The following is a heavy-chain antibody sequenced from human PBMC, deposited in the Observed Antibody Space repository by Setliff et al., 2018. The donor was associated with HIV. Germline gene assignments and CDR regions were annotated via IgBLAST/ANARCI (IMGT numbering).Heavy chain of an antibody. CDR2: INTVNGNR. J-gene: IGHJ4*02. Sequence: ASVKVSCTASGYTISSYVMHWVRQAPGQRLEWIGWINTVNGNRKYSQEFQGRITITMDTSANTVYMEVSSLRSEDMAVYYCAREGATAGLDLDYWGPGTLVTVPS. D-gene: IGHD6-13*01. CDR1: GYTISSYV. CDR3: AREGATAGLDLDY. V-gene: IGHV1-3*03.